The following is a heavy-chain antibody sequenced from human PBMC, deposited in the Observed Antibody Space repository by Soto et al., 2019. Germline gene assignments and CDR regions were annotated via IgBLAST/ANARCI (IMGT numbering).Heavy chain of an antibody. Sequence: QITLKESGPTLVKPTQTLTLTCTFSGFSLRNSGVGVGWIRQPPGKALEWLALIYWDDDKRYSPSLKSRLTITKDTCKNQVVLTMTNMDPRDTATYYCAHLTTGGFYFAYWGQGTLVTVSS. D-gene: IGHD4-17*01. V-gene: IGHV2-5*02. CDR2: IYWDDDK. CDR3: AHLTTGGFYFAY. CDR1: GFSLRNSGVG. J-gene: IGHJ4*02.